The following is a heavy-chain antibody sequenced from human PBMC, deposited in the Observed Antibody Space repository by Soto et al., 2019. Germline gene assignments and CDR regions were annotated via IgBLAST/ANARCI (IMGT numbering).Heavy chain of an antibody. CDR2: ISGSGTST. CDR1: GFTFNTYA. J-gene: IGHJ4*02. Sequence: EVQLLESGGGLVQPGGSLRLSCVASGFTFNTYAMSWVRQAPGKGLEWVSAISGSGTSTYYADSVKGRFTISRDNSQNTLYLQMNSLSAEDTAVYYCAKGAEPGQDGKYYFDYWGQGTLVTVSS. CDR3: AKGAEPGQDGKYYFDY. V-gene: IGHV3-23*01.